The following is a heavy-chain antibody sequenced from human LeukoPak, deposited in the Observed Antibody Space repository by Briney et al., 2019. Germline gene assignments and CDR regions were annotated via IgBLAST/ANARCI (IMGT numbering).Heavy chain of an antibody. J-gene: IGHJ3*02. Sequence: PGGSLRLSCAASGFTFSSYGMSWVRQAPGKGLEWVSAISGSGGSTCYADSVKGRFTISRDNSKNTLYLQMNSLRAEDTAVYYCAKVKGDGYRTDAFDIWGQGTMVTVSS. V-gene: IGHV3-23*01. CDR3: AKVKGDGYRTDAFDI. D-gene: IGHD5-24*01. CDR2: ISGSGGST. CDR1: GFTFSSYG.